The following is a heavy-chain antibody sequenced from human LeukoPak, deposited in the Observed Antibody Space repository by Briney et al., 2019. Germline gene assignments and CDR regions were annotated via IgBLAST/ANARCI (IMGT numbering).Heavy chain of an antibody. CDR2: ISSSSSTI. V-gene: IGHV3-48*04. CDR1: GFTFSSYS. D-gene: IGHD3-16*01. CDR3: ARERLRLGEFIDL. Sequence: GGSLRLSCAASGFTFSSYSVNWVRQAPGKGLEWVSYISSSSSTIYYADSVKGRFTISRDNAKNSLYLQMNSLRAEDTAVYYCARERLRLGEFIDLWGQGTLVTVSS. J-gene: IGHJ5*02.